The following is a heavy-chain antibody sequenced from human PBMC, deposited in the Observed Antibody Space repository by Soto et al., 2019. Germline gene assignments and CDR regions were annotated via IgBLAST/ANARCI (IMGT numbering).Heavy chain of an antibody. V-gene: IGHV3-30-3*01. CDR3: ARDKSIEALVNWFDP. J-gene: IGHJ5*02. CDR2: ISYDGSKK. Sequence: QVQLVESGGGVVQPGRSLRLSCAASGFTFSSYAMHWVRQAPGKGLEWVAVISYDGSKKYYADSVKGRFTISRDNSKNTLYLQMNTLRAEDTAVYYCARDKSIEALVNWFDPWGQGTLVTVAS. D-gene: IGHD6-6*01. CDR1: GFTFSSYA.